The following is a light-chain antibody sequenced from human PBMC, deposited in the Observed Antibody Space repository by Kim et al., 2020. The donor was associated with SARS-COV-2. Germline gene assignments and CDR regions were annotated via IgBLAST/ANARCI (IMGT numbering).Light chain of an antibody. J-gene: IGLJ3*02. V-gene: IGLV4-69*01. CDR1: SGQGSDA. Sequence: ASVKLTCTLSSGQGSDAIAWHQQQPEKGPRYLMKLNSDGSHSKGDGIPDRFSGSSSGAERYLTISSLQSEDEADYYCQTWGTGIWVFGGGTQLTVL. CDR3: QTWGTGIWV. CDR2: LNSDGSH.